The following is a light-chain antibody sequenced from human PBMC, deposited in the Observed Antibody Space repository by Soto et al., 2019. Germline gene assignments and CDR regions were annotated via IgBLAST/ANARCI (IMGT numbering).Light chain of an antibody. J-gene: IGKJ4*01. CDR1: QSISSW. CDR2: AAS. CDR3: QKYNSAPLT. V-gene: IGKV1-27*01. Sequence: DIQMTQSPSTQSASVGDRVTITCRASQSISSWLAWYQQKPGKAPKLLIYAASTLQAGVPSRFSGSGSGTDFTLTISSLQPEDVAAYYCQKYNSAPLTFGGGTKVDIK.